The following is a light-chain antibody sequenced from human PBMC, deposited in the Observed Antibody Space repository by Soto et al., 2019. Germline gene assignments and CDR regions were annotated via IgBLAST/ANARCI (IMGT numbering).Light chain of an antibody. CDR1: SSDVGAYNY. CDR2: EVT. CDR3: TSYAGSNIMV. V-gene: IGLV2-8*01. Sequence: QSALTQPPSASGSPGQSVTISCTGTSSDVGAYNYVSWYQQYPGKAPKLMIYEVTKRPSGVPDRFSGSKSGKTASLTVYGLQPEDEADYYCTSYAGSNIMVFGGGTKLTVL. J-gene: IGLJ3*02.